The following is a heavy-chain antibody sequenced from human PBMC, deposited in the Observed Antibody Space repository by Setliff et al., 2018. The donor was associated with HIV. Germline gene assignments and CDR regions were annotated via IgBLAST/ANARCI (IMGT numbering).Heavy chain of an antibody. J-gene: IGHJ4*02. CDR1: GGSFNDYY. D-gene: IGHD3-10*01. CDR3: ARGLNYYGSGSYLPLGY. CDR2: IDHSGST. V-gene: IGHV4-34*01. Sequence: SLTCAVYGGSFNDYYWTWIRQPPGKGLEWIGEIDHSGSTKYHASLKSRVTTSIDTSKNQISLKLSSVTAADTAVYYCARGLNYYGSGSYLPLGYWGQGTLVTV.